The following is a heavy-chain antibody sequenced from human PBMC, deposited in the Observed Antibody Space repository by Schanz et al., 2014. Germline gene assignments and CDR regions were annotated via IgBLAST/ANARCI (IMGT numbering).Heavy chain of an antibody. Sequence: QVQLQESGPGLVKPSQTLSLTCIVSGGSISSGTYYWSWLRQPAGKGLEWIGRIYTSGSTNYNPSRKTRVTIPLDTSKNQFSLKLSSVTAADTAVYYCARDRGHGDLPGDIWGQGTMVTVSS. V-gene: IGHV4-61*02. CDR1: GGSISSGTYY. J-gene: IGHJ3*02. D-gene: IGHD4-17*01. CDR2: IYTSGST. CDR3: ARDRGHGDLPGDI.